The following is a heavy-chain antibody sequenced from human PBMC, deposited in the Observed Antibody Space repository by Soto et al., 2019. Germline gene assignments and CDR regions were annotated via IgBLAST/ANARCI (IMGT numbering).Heavy chain of an antibody. D-gene: IGHD3-10*01. CDR3: VRIRWGDGCPFGY. V-gene: IGHV3-74*01. CDR1: GFTLSNYW. J-gene: IGHJ4*02. CDR2: INTDGSTT. Sequence: EVQLVESGGVSVQPGGSLRLSCTASGFTLSNYWMHWVRQAPGKGLVWVSRINTDGSTTTYADSVKGRFTISRDNAKNTLYLQINSLRDEDTAVYYCVRIRWGDGCPFGYWGQGTLVTVSS.